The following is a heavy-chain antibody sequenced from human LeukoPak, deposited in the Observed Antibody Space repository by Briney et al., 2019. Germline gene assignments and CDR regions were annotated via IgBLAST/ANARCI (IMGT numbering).Heavy chain of an antibody. CDR2: ISAYNGNT. V-gene: IGHV1-18*01. CDR1: GYTFTSYG. D-gene: IGHD3-10*01. CDR3: ARDKGVSGSGSYYDYYYYYYGMDV. J-gene: IGHJ6*02. Sequence: ASVKVSCKASGYTFTSYGISWVRQAPGQGLEWMGWISAYNGNTNYAQKLQGRVTMTTDTSTRTAYMELRSLRSDDTAVYYCARDKGVSGSGSYYDYYYYYYGMDVWGQGTTVTVSS.